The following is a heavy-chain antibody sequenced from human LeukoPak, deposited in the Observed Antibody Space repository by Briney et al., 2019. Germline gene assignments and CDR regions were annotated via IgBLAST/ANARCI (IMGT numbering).Heavy chain of an antibody. V-gene: IGHV3-23*01. CDR3: AKEAGRGRKGMDV. J-gene: IGHJ6*04. D-gene: IGHD1-14*01. CDR1: GFTFSNYA. Sequence: GGSLRLSCAASGFTFSNYAMNWVRQAPGKGLEWVSGISGSGGSTYYADSVKGRFTISRDNSKNTLYLQMNSLRAEDTAVYYCAKEAGRGRKGMDVWGKGTTVTVSS. CDR2: ISGSGGST.